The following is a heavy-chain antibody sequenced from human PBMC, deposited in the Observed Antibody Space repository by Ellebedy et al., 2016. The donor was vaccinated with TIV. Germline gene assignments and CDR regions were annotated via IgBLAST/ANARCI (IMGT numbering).Heavy chain of an antibody. D-gene: IGHD3-16*01. CDR1: GFAFSGYA. CDR3: AKDGRDNGVFVLGTQFDD. Sequence: GGSLRLSXAASGFAFSGYAMSWVRQAPGKGLEWVSSISYSSDITHYADSVKGRFTISRDNSKNTLYLQMNSLRAEDTAVYYCAKDGRDNGVFVLGTQFDDWGQGTLVTVSS. V-gene: IGHV3-23*01. J-gene: IGHJ4*02. CDR2: ISYSSDIT.